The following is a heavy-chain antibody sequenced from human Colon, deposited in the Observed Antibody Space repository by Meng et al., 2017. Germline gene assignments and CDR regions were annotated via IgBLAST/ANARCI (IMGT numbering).Heavy chain of an antibody. CDR3: VNRPREVDY. J-gene: IGHJ4*02. Sequence: GESLKISCEAFGLSFSNYAMSWVRQAPGKGLEWVSGIRASGGNTYYADSVQGRFTISRDNSKNTLFLQMDSLRVEDTGIYYCVNRPREVDYWGQGIVVTVSS. CDR2: IRASGGNT. V-gene: IGHV3-23*01. CDR1: GLSFSNYA.